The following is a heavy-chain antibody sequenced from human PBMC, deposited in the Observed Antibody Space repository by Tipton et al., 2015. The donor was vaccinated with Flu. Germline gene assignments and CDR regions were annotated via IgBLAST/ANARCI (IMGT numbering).Heavy chain of an antibody. V-gene: IGHV4-31*02. CDR2: IYYSGST. Sequence: LRLSCTVSGGSISSGGYYWSWIRQHPGKGLEWIGYIYYSGSTYYNPSLKSRVTISVDTSKNQFSLKLSSVTAADTAVYYCARDSNKRGTVTAYGMDVWGQGTTVTVSS. CDR3: ARDSNKRGTVTAYGMDV. J-gene: IGHJ6*02. D-gene: IGHD4-11*01. CDR1: GGSISSGGYY.